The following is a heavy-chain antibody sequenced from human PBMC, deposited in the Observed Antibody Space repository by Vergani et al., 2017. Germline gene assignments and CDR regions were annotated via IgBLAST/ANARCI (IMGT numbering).Heavy chain of an antibody. CDR3: ARGVAAPTSDFDY. CDR1: GGTFSSYA. J-gene: IGHJ4*02. Sequence: VQLVESGAEVKKPGSSVKVSCKASGGTFSSYAISWVRQAPGQGLEWMGRIIPILGIANYAQKFQGRVTITADKSTSTAYMELSSLRSEDTAVYYCARGVAAPTSDFDYWGQGTLVTVSS. D-gene: IGHD2-15*01. V-gene: IGHV1-69*09. CDR2: IIPILGIA.